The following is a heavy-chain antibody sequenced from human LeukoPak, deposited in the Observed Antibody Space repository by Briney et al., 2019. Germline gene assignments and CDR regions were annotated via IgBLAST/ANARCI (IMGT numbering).Heavy chain of an antibody. Sequence: GESLKISCKASGYXFTXFWIXWVRXMPGXXLEWMGIIYPGDSDTRYSPSFQGQVTISVDKSISTAYLQWNSLKASDTAMYFCARRSGYDLVWGQGTLVTVSS. CDR3: ARRSGYDLV. CDR2: IYPGDSDT. CDR1: GYXFTXFW. V-gene: IGHV5-51*01. J-gene: IGHJ4*02. D-gene: IGHD5-12*01.